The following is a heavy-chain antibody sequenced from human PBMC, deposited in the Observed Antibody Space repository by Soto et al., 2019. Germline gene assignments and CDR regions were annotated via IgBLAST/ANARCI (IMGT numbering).Heavy chain of an antibody. CDR3: ARTRRIAAAGHNWFDP. J-gene: IGHJ5*02. V-gene: IGHV1-2*02. CDR2: INPNSGGT. D-gene: IGHD6-13*01. CDR1: GYTFTGYY. Sequence: ASVKVSCKASGYTFTGYYMHWVRQAPGQGLEWMGWINPNSGGTNYAQKFQGRVTMTRDTSISTAYMELSRLRSDDTAVYYCARTRRIAAAGHNWFDPWGQGTLVTVSS.